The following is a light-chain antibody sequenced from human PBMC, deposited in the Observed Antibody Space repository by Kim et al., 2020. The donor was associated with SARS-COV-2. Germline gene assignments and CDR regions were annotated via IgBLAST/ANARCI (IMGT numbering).Light chain of an antibody. Sequence: SYELTQPPSVAVAPGKTATIFCGGNNLGPKSVHWFQQRSGQAPVLVIFYDNDRPSGVSDRFAGSKSGNTATLTISRVEAGDEADYYCQVWDTATSQRIFGGGTKLTVL. V-gene: IGLV3-21*01. CDR3: QVWDTATSQRI. CDR1: NLGPKS. CDR2: YDN. J-gene: IGLJ2*01.